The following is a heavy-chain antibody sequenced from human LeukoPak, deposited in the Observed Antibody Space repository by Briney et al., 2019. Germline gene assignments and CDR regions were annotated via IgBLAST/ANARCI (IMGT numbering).Heavy chain of an antibody. CDR1: GYTFTSYY. D-gene: IGHD3-10*01. CDR3: ARSSSGSYYPPHAFDI. J-gene: IGHJ3*02. CDR2: INPSGGST. Sequence: SVRVSSKASGYTFTSYYMHWVRQAPGQGLEWMGIINPSGGSTSYAQKFQGRVTMTRDTSTSTVYKELSSLRSEDTAVYYCARSSSGSYYPPHAFDIWGQGTMVTVSS. V-gene: IGHV1-46*01.